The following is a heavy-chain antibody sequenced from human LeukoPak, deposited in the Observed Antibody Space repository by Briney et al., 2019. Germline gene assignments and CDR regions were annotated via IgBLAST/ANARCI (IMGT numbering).Heavy chain of an antibody. V-gene: IGHV4-38-2*02. CDR2: IDHSGST. Sequence: PSETLSLTCTVSGYSISSGYYWGWIRQPPGKGLEWTGSIDHSGSTYYNPSLKSRVTISVDTSKNQFSPKLSSVTAADTAVYYCAGVYDSSGYYYFDYWGQGTLVTVSS. J-gene: IGHJ4*02. D-gene: IGHD3-22*01. CDR3: AGVYDSSGYYYFDY. CDR1: GYSISSGYY.